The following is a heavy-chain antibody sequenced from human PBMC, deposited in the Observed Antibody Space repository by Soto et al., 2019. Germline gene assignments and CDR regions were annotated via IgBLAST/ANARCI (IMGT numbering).Heavy chain of an antibody. D-gene: IGHD6-13*01. Sequence: EVQLVESGGGLVQPGGSLRVSCAASGFTFSSYWMHWVRQAPGKGLVWVSRIKSYGSTTNYADSVKGRFTISRDNVKNTLYLQLNSLRAEDTAVYYCARGGPSSSSSWYPYWGQGTLVTVSS. V-gene: IGHV3-74*01. CDR1: GFTFSSYW. CDR3: ARGGPSSSSSWYPY. CDR2: IKSYGSTT. J-gene: IGHJ4*02.